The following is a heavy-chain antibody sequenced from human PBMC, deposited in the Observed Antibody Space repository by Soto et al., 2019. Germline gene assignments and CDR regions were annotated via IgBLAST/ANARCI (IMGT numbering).Heavy chain of an antibody. Sequence: GASVKVSCKASGYTFTSYAMHWVRQAPGQRLEWMGWINAGNGNTKYSQKFQGRVTITRDTSASTAYMELSSLRSEDTAVYYCARRRGYCSGGSCYSGSFGYWGQGTLVTVSS. CDR2: INAGNGNT. V-gene: IGHV1-3*01. D-gene: IGHD2-15*01. CDR1: GYTFTSYA. CDR3: ARRRGYCSGGSCYSGSFGY. J-gene: IGHJ4*02.